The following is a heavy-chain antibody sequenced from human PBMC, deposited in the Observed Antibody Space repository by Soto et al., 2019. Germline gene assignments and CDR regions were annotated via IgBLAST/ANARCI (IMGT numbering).Heavy chain of an antibody. Sequence: EVQVVESGGGLVKPGGSLRLSCAASGFSFNNAWMSWVRQAPGKGLEWVGHIKSDTDGGTTDYAAPVEGRFTISRDDSKNTLYLQMNSLKTEHTAVYYCATEVRSGYNYFDFWGQGTLVTVSS. V-gene: IGHV3-15*01. CDR1: GFSFNNAW. D-gene: IGHD3-22*01. CDR3: ATEVRSGYNYFDF. J-gene: IGHJ4*02. CDR2: IKSDTDGGTT.